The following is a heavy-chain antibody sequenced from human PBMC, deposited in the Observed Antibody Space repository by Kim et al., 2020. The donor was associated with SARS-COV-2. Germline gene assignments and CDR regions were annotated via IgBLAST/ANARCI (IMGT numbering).Heavy chain of an antibody. CDR1: GFTFSSYA. CDR2: ISGSGGST. D-gene: IGHD3-3*01. CDR3: ASPGTIFGVGPLFDY. Sequence: GGSLRLSCAVSGFTFSSYAMSWVRQAPGKGLEWVSAISGSGGSTYYADSVKGRFTISRDNSKNTLYLQMNSLRAEDTAVYYCASPGTIFGVGPLFDYWGQGTLVTVSS. V-gene: IGHV3-23*01. J-gene: IGHJ4*02.